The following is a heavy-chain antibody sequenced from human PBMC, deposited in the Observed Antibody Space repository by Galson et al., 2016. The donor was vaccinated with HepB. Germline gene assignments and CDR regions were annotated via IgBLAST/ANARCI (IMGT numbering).Heavy chain of an antibody. Sequence: SLRLSCAVSGFTFRDYGMHWVRQAPGKGLEWVAVISYDGSNKYYGDSVKGRFTISRDNSKYTLYPQLNSLRAEDTAVYYCAKDVNLGLKPSRGVISYYGMDVWGQGTTVTVAS. CDR1: GFTFRDYG. D-gene: IGHD3-10*01. V-gene: IGHV3-30*18. CDR3: AKDVNLGLKPSRGVISYYGMDV. J-gene: IGHJ6*02. CDR2: ISYDGSNK.